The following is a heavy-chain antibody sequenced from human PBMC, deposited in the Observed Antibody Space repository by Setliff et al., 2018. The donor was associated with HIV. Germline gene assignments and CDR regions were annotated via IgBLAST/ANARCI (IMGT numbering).Heavy chain of an antibody. Sequence: LRLSCAASGFTFSNYAMSWVRQAPGKGLEWVSSITSRSADIYYADSVRGRFTISRDNARNSLVLQMNSLRADDTAVYYCARVRPLGYCSTGACPPDYWGQGTLVTVSS. D-gene: IGHD2-8*01. CDR2: ITSRSADI. J-gene: IGHJ4*02. CDR1: GFTFSNYA. V-gene: IGHV3-21*01. CDR3: ARVRPLGYCSTGACPPDY.